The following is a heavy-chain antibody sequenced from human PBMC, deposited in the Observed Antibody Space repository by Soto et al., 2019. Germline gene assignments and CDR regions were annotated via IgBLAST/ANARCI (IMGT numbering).Heavy chain of an antibody. CDR3: AKDAPYYYDSSGYYGPFDY. D-gene: IGHD3-22*01. J-gene: IGHJ4*02. CDR1: GFTFSSYG. Sequence: GGSLRLSCAASGFTFSSYGIDWVRQAPGKGLEWVALISYDGSNKYYADSVKGRFTISRDNSKNTLYLQMNSLRAEDTAMYYCAKDAPYYYDSSGYYGPFDYWGQGTLVTVSS. V-gene: IGHV3-30*18. CDR2: ISYDGSNK.